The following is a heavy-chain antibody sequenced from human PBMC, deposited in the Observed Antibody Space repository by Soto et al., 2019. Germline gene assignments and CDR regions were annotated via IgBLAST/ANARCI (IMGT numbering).Heavy chain of an antibody. J-gene: IGHJ5*02. D-gene: IGHD3-10*01. CDR1: GYTLTELS. CDR2: FDPEDGET. CDR3: ATAFTXDTMVRGVGNWFDP. V-gene: IGHV1-24*01. Sequence: SGKVSCKVSGYTLTELSMHWVRQAPGKGREWMGGFDPEDGETIYAQKFQGRVTMTEDTSTDTAYMELSSLRSEDTAVYYCATAFTXDTMVRGVGNWFDPWGQGTLVTVSS.